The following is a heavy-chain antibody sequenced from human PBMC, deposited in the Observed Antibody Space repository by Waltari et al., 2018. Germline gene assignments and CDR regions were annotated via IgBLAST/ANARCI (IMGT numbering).Heavy chain of an antibody. CDR1: GYTFTDYY. J-gene: IGHJ4*02. D-gene: IGHD1-26*01. Sequence: EVQLVQSGAEVKKPGATVKISCKASGYTFTDYYMHWVQQAPGKGLEWMGRVDPEDGETKYLQKFQGRVTNTRDTSASTAYMELSSLRSEDTAVYYCARGVVPSGSYTVLDYWGQGTLVTVSS. CDR3: ARGVVPSGSYTVLDY. CDR2: VDPEDGET. V-gene: IGHV1-69-2*01.